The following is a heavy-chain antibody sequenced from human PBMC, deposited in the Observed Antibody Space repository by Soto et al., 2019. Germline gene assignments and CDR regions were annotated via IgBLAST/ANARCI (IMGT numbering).Heavy chain of an antibody. CDR1: GFTFGSYW. J-gene: IGHJ6*02. V-gene: IGHV3-74*01. CDR3: ARGRPYGMDV. Sequence: GGSLRLSCAASGFTFGSYWMNWVRQAPGKGLVWVSRIDSDGSSTTYADSVKGRFTTSRDNAKNTLYLQMSSLRVEDTAVYYCARGRPYGMDVWGQGTTVTVFS. CDR2: IDSDGSST.